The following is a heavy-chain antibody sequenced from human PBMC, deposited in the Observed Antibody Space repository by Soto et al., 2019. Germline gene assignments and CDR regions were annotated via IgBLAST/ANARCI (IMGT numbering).Heavy chain of an antibody. V-gene: IGHV4-59*08. D-gene: IGHD3-22*01. Sequence: PSETLSLTCTVSNGSISPYYWSWIRQSPGKGLEWIGYIYYAGSFTYNPSLKSRVTISLNTSKNEVSLRLTSVTAADTAVYYCARLGGYYQALDSWGQGTLLTVS. CDR2: IYYAGSF. J-gene: IGHJ4*02. CDR1: NGSISPYY. CDR3: ARLGGYYQALDS.